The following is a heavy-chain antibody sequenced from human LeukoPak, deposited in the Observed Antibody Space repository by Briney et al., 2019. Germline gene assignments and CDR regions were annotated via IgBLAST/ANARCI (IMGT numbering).Heavy chain of an antibody. D-gene: IGHD4-17*01. Sequence: GASVKVSCKASGYTFTSYGISWVRQAPGQGLEWMEWISAYNGNTNYAQKLQGRVTMTTDTSTSTAYMELRSLRSDDTAVYYCARELAVTTLSGVGYYYGMDVWGQGTTVTVSS. J-gene: IGHJ6*02. CDR1: GYTFTSYG. V-gene: IGHV1-18*01. CDR2: ISAYNGNT. CDR3: ARELAVTTLSGVGYYYGMDV.